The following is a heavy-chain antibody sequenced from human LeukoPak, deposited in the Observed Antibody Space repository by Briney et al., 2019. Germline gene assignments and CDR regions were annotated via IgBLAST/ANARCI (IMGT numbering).Heavy chain of an antibody. CDR3: ARAGQARYYDSSAYSLGAFDI. Sequence: QPGRSLLLSCAASGFTFSTYGMHWVRPPPGKGLEGVAVIWYDGSNKYYADSVQGRFTISRDNSKNTLYLQMNSLRVEDTAVYYCARAGQARYYDSSAYSLGAFDIWGQGTMVTVSS. CDR1: GFTFSTYG. CDR2: IWYDGSNK. J-gene: IGHJ3*02. V-gene: IGHV3-33*01. D-gene: IGHD3-22*01.